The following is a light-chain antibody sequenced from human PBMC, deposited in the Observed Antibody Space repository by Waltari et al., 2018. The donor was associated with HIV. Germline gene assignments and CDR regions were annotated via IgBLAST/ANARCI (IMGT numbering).Light chain of an antibody. CDR1: TLSNQY. CDR2: RDI. CDR3: QSADNSGTYV. J-gene: IGLJ1*01. V-gene: IGLV3-25*03. Sequence: SYDLTQPPSVSVSPGQTARITCSADTLSNQYSYWYQQKSGQAPVLVIFRDIERPSGIPERFSGSRSGATVTLTISGVQAEDEADYYCQSADNSGTYVFATGTQVTVL.